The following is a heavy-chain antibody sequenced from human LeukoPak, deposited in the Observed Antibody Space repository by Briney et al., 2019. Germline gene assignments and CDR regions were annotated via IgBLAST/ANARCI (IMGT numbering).Heavy chain of an antibody. CDR1: GFTFSSYG. V-gene: IGHV3-23*01. Sequence: GGSLRLSCAASGFTFSSYGMNWVRQAPGKGLEWVSGISGSGGTTYYAYSVKGRFTISRDNSKNSLSLQVSSLRAEDTAVYYCAKTNGYYSDWGQGTLVTVSS. CDR3: AKTNGYYSD. J-gene: IGHJ4*02. CDR2: ISGSGGTT. D-gene: IGHD3-22*01.